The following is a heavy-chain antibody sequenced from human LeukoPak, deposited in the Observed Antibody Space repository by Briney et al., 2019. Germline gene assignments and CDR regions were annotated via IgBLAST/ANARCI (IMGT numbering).Heavy chain of an antibody. CDR3: ARFVAAADYFDY. D-gene: IGHD6-13*01. Sequence: PSQTLSLTRTVSGGSISSGGYYWSWIRQHPGKGLEWIGYIYYSGSTYYKPSLKSRVTISVDTSKNQFSLKVISVTAADTAVYYCARFVAAADYFDYWGQGTLVTISS. J-gene: IGHJ4*02. V-gene: IGHV4-31*03. CDR2: IYYSGST. CDR1: GGSISSGGYY.